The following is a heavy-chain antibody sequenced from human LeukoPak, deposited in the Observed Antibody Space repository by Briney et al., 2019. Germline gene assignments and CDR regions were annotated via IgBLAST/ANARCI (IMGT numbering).Heavy chain of an antibody. Sequence: GGPLRLSCAASGFTFSSYSMNWVRQAPGKGMELVSSISSSSSYIYYADSVKGRFTISRDNAKNSLYLQMNSLRAEDTAVYYCARDQGDIVVVPGPYYYYGMDVWGQGTTVTVSS. CDR2: ISSSSSYI. V-gene: IGHV3-21*01. CDR1: GFTFSSYS. D-gene: IGHD2-2*01. CDR3: ARDQGDIVVVPGPYYYYGMDV. J-gene: IGHJ6*02.